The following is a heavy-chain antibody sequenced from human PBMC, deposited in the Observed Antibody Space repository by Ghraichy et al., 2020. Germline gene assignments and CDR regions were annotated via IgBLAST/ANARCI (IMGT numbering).Heavy chain of an antibody. CDR1: GFTFSDYY. V-gene: IGHV3-11*01. CDR3: ARDRRAMRYSYYGMDV. CDR2: ISSSGSTI. J-gene: IGHJ6*02. Sequence: GSLRLSCAASGFTFSDYYMSWIRQAPGKGLEWVSYISSSGSTIYYADSVKGRFTISRDNAKNSLYLQMNSLRAEDTAVYYCARDRRAMRYSYYGMDVWGQGTTVTVSS.